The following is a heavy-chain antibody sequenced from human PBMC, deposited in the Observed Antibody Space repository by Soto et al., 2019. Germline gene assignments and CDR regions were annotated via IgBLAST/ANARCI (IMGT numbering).Heavy chain of an antibody. Sequence: GGSLRLSCAASGFTFSSYGMHWVRQAPGKGLEWVAVIWYDGSNKYYADSVKGRFTISRDNSKNTLYLQMNSLRAEDTAVYYCARDRPYYSNYFDYYYGMDVWGQGTTVTVS. V-gene: IGHV3-33*01. CDR2: IWYDGSNK. J-gene: IGHJ6*02. D-gene: IGHD4-4*01. CDR3: ARDRPYYSNYFDYYYGMDV. CDR1: GFTFSSYG.